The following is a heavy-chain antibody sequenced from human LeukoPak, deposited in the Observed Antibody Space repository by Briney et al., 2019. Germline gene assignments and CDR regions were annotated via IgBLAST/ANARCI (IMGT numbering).Heavy chain of an antibody. CDR1: GFTFSSYS. V-gene: IGHV3-21*01. CDR3: ARPLRTTVTTFDY. J-gene: IGHJ4*02. D-gene: IGHD4-17*01. CDR2: ISSSSSYI. Sequence: PGGSLRLSCAASGFTFSSYSMSWVRQAPGKGLEWVSSISSSSSYIYYADSVKGRFTISRDNAKNSLYLQMNSLRAEDTAVYYCARPLRTTVTTFDYWGQGTLVTVSS.